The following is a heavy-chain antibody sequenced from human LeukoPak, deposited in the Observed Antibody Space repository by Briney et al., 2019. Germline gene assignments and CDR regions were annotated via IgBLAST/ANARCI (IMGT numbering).Heavy chain of an antibody. CDR3: ARHMEPTNYGDPSRADY. CDR1: GGSISSSSYY. D-gene: IGHD4-17*01. CDR2: IYYSGST. V-gene: IGHV4-39*01. Sequence: KSSETLSLTCTVSGGSISSSSYYWGWIRQPPGKGLEGIVSIYYSGSTYYNPSLKSRVTISLDTSKSRFSLKLSSVTAADTAVYYCARHMEPTNYGDPSRADYWGQGTLVTVSS. J-gene: IGHJ4*02.